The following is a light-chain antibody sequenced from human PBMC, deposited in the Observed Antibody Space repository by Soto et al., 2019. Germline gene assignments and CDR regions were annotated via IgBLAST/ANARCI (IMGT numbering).Light chain of an antibody. CDR2: AAS. CDR1: QSISSTY. Sequence: EIVLTQSPATLSLSPGERATLSCRASQSISSTYLAWYRQKPRQAPRLLIYAASSRATGTPDRFTGSGSASDFTLTISRLEPEDFAVYYCQQCYTSSWTFGRGTRVEIK. J-gene: IGKJ1*01. V-gene: IGKV3-20*01. CDR3: QQCYTSSWT.